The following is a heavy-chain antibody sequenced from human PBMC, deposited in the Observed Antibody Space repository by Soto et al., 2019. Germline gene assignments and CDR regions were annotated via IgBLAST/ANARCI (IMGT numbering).Heavy chain of an antibody. D-gene: IGHD3-10*01. Sequence: SETLSLTCTVSGGSISSYYWSWIRQPPGKGLEWIGYIYYSGSTNYNPSLKSRVTISVDTSKNQFSLKLSSVTAADTAVYYCARREVENGSGDYYYYYMDAWGKGTTVTVSS. CDR2: IYYSGST. CDR3: ARREVENGSGDYYYYYMDA. V-gene: IGHV4-59*08. J-gene: IGHJ6*03. CDR1: GGSISSYY.